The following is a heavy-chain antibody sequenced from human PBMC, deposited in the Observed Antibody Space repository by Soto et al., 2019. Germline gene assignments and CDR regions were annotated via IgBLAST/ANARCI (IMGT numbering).Heavy chain of an antibody. CDR1: RYTFTNFY. D-gene: IGHD1-26*01. J-gene: IGHJ6*02. CDR3: ARSPVGQPLDV. V-gene: IGHV1-46*01. CDR2: INPSGGST. Sequence: GASVKVSCKASRYTFTNFYIHWLRQAPGQGLEWMGIINPSGGSTTYAQKFQGRVTMIRDTSTSTVHMELITLRSEDTAVYYCARSPVGQPLDVWGHGTTVTVPS.